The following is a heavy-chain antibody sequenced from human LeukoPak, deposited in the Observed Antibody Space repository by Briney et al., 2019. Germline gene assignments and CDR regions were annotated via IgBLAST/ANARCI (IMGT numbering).Heavy chain of an antibody. D-gene: IGHD3-10*01. J-gene: IGHJ6*02. CDR2: ICSGGNT. Sequence: GGSLRLSCAASGFIVSSKYMTWVRQAPGKGLEWVSVICSGGNTYYAESVQGRFTVSRDNSKNTMYLQMNDLRVEDTAVYYCARDWYYGSGTYPEYYYYGMDVWGPGTTVSVSS. V-gene: IGHV3-66*01. CDR3: ARDWYYGSGTYPEYYYYGMDV. CDR1: GFIVSSKY.